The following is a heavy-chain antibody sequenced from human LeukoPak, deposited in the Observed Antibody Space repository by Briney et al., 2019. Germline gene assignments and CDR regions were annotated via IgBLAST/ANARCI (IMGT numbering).Heavy chain of an antibody. Sequence: PSETLSLTCVVSGGSLSSSNWWSWVRQPPGKGLEWIGEIYHSGSTNYNASLKSRVTISVDTSKNQFSLKLSSVTAADTAVYYCASSVAALDYWGQGTLVTVSS. CDR3: ASSVAALDY. CDR2: IYHSGST. D-gene: IGHD2-15*01. J-gene: IGHJ4*02. V-gene: IGHV4-4*02. CDR1: GGSLSSSNW.